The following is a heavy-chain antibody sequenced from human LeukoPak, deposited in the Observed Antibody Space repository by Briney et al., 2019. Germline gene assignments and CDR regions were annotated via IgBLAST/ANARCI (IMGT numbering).Heavy chain of an antibody. CDR3: ARARPSMWIDY. J-gene: IGHJ4*02. D-gene: IGHD5-12*01. Sequence: GGSLRLSCAASGFTFSSYGMHWVRQAPGKGLEWVAVISYDGSNKYYADSVKGRFTISRDSSKNTLYLQMNSLRPEDTAVYYCARARPSMWIDYWGQGTLVTVSS. V-gene: IGHV3-30*03. CDR1: GFTFSSYG. CDR2: ISYDGSNK.